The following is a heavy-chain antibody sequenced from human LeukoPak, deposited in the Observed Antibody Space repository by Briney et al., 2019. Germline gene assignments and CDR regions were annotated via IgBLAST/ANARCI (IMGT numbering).Heavy chain of an antibody. CDR3: ARTLRDDDAFDI. J-gene: IGHJ3*02. V-gene: IGHV3-11*06. CDR2: ISSSSSYI. Sequence: GGSLRLSCAASGFTFSDYYMSWIRQAPGKGLEWVSSISSSSSYIYYADSVKGRFTISRDNAKNSLYLQMNSLRAEDTAVYYCARTLRDDDAFDIWGQGTMVTVSS. CDR1: GFTFSDYY.